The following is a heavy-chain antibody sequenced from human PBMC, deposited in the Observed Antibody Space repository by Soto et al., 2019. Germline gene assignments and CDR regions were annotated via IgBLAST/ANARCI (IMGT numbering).Heavy chain of an antibody. CDR3: ARTTVTASYYYMDV. V-gene: IGHV1-18*01. CDR2: ISTYNGNT. CDR1: GYTFTNYG. D-gene: IGHD4-17*01. Sequence: QVQLVQSGAEVKQPGASVKVPCKASGYTFTNYGFTWVRQAPGQGLEWLGWISTYNGNTKYAQKVQGRLTMTTDTSTSTANMELTSLRSDDTALYYYARTTVTASYYYMDVWGKGSTVTVSS. J-gene: IGHJ6*03.